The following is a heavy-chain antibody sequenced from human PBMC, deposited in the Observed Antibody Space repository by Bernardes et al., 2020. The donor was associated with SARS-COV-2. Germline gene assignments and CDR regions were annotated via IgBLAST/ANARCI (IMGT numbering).Heavy chain of an antibody. V-gene: IGHV3-30*18. CDR3: AKVDDFWSGYNPLRFDP. D-gene: IGHD3-3*01. CDR2: LSYDGSNQ. J-gene: IGHJ5*02. Sequence: GGSLRLSCEASGFTFSAFGMHWVRQAPGKGLAWVAALSYDGSNQYYADSVRGRFTISRDNSKNMLYLQMSSLRTEDTAVYYCAKVDDFWSGYNPLRFDPWGQGTLVTVSS. CDR1: GFTFSAFG.